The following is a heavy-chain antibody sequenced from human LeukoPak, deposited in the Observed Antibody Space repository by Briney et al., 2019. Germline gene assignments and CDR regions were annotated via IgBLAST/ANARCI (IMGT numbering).Heavy chain of an antibody. V-gene: IGHV3-30-3*01. CDR2: ISYDGSNK. J-gene: IGHJ4*02. CDR3: ARAPIYGSGAPLVDY. Sequence: GGSLRLSCAASGFTFSSYAMHWVRQAPGKGLEWVAVISYDGSNKYYADSVKGRFTISRDNSKNTLYLQMNSLRAEDTAVYYCARAPIYGSGAPLVDYWGQGTLVTVSS. D-gene: IGHD3-10*01. CDR1: GFTFSSYA.